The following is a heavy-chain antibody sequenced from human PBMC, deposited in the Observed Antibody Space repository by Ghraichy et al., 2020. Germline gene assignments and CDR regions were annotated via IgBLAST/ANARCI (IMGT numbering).Heavy chain of an antibody. D-gene: IGHD3-10*01. J-gene: IGHJ4*02. Sequence: SETLSLTCTVSGGSISSYYWSWIRQPPGKGLEWIGYIYYSGYINSNPPLKSRVTMSVDTSKNQFSLNLTSVTAADTAVYYCARVREFWTLEGYGSGNDYFDYWGQGTLVTVSS. V-gene: IGHV4-59*01. CDR1: GGSISSYY. CDR3: ARVREFWTLEGYGSGNDYFDY. CDR2: IYYSGYI.